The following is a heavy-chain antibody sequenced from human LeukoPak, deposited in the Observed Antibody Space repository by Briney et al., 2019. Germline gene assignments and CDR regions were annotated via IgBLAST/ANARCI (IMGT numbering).Heavy chain of an antibody. Sequence: ETLSLTCAVYGGSFSGYYWSWIRQPPGKGLEWIGEINHSGSTNYNPSLKSRVTISVDTSKNQFSLKLSSVTAADTAVYYCARGATRAGHDMDVWGQGTTVTVSS. D-gene: IGHD5-24*01. CDR3: ARGATRAGHDMDV. CDR1: GGSFSGYY. V-gene: IGHV4-34*01. CDR2: INHSGST. J-gene: IGHJ6*02.